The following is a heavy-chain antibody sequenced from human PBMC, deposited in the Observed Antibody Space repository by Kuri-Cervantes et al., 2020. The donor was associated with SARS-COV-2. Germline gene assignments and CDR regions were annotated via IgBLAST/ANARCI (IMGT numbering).Heavy chain of an antibody. J-gene: IGHJ3*02. CDR2: ISYDGSNK. V-gene: IGHV3-30*06. CDR1: GFTFSSYG. Sequence: GESLKISCAASGFTFSSYGMHWVRQAPGKGLEWVAVISYDGSNKYYADSVKGRFTISRDNSKNTLYLQMNSLRAEDTAVYYCASSLVERDAFDIWGQGTMV. D-gene: IGHD1-26*01. CDR3: ASSLVERDAFDI.